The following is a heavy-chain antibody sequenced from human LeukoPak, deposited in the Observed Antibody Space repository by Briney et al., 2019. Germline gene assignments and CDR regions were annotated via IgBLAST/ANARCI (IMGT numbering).Heavy chain of an antibody. CDR1: GGSISSYY. CDR2: IYTSGST. Sequence: SETLSLTCTVSGGSISSYYWSWIRQPAGKGLEWIGRIYTSGSTNYNPSLKSRVTMSVDTSKNQFSLKLSSVTAADTAVYYCAGPSGIVVVPAAIRKNYYYMDVWGNGTTVTVSS. CDR3: AGPSGIVVVPAAIRKNYYYMDV. V-gene: IGHV4-4*07. D-gene: IGHD2-2*01. J-gene: IGHJ6*03.